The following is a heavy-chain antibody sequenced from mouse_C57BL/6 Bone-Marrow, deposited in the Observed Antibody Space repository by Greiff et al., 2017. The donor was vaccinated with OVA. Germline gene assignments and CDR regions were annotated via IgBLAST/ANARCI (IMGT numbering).Heavy chain of an antibody. CDR2: ISSGGSYT. V-gene: IGHV5-6*01. Sequence: EVMLVESGGDLVKPGGSLKLSCAASGFTFSSYGMSWVRQTPDKRLEWVATISSGGSYTYYPDSVKGRFTISRDNAKNTLYLQMSSQKSEDTAMYYCARHLGRSYWGQGTTLTVSS. CDR1: GFTFSSYG. D-gene: IGHD4-1*01. J-gene: IGHJ2*01. CDR3: ARHLGRSY.